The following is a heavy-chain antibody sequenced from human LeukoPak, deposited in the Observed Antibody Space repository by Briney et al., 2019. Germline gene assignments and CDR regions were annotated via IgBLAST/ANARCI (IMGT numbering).Heavy chain of an antibody. J-gene: IGHJ5*02. Sequence: SGPALVKPTQTLTLTCTFSGFSLSTTGMRVSWIRQPPGKALERLARSDWDDDKFYSTSLKTRLTISKDTSKNQVVLTMTNMDPVDTATYYCARMTSYGSGFDPWGQGTLVTVSS. CDR2: SDWDDDK. CDR3: ARMTSYGSGFDP. CDR1: GFSLSTTGMR. D-gene: IGHD3-10*01. V-gene: IGHV2-70*04.